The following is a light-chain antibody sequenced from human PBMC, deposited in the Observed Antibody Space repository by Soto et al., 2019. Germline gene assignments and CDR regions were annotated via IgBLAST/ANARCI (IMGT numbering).Light chain of an antibody. CDR3: QESYNTVT. Sequence: DVQMTQSPSAMSASVGDRVTITCRASQNINSYLNWYQQKPGRAPKLLIYAASYLQSGVPSRFSGTGSGTDFTLTISSLQPEDFATYYCQESYNTVTFGPGTKV. J-gene: IGKJ3*01. V-gene: IGKV1-39*01. CDR1: QNINSY. CDR2: AAS.